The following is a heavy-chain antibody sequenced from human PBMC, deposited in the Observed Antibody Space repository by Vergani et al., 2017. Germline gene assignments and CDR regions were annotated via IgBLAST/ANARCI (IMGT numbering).Heavy chain of an antibody. D-gene: IGHD3-3*01. Sequence: EVQLVESGGGLVQPGGSLRLSCAASGFTFSSYSMNWVRQAPGKGLEWVSYISSSSSTIYYADSVKGRFTISRDNAKNSLYLQMNSLRAEDTAVYYCARGSATYYDFWSGYYGYYYGMDVWGQGTTVTVSS. J-gene: IGHJ6*02. CDR2: ISSSSSTI. CDR3: ARGSATYYDFWSGYYGYYYGMDV. CDR1: GFTFSSYS. V-gene: IGHV3-48*04.